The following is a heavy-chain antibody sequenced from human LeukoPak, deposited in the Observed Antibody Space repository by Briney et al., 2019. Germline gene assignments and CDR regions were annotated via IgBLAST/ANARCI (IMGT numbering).Heavy chain of an antibody. Sequence: SETLSLTCTVSGGSISSSSYYWGWIRQRPEKGLEWIGSIYYGGSTYYNPSLKSRVTISVDTSKNQFSLKLSSVTAADTAVYYCARQGITIFEVAFDYWGQGTQVTVSS. J-gene: IGHJ4*02. V-gene: IGHV4-39*01. CDR3: ARQGITIFEVAFDY. CDR1: GGSISSSSYY. CDR2: IYYGGST. D-gene: IGHD3-3*01.